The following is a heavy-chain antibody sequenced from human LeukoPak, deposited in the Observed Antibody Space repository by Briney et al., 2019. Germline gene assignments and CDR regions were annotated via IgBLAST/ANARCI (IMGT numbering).Heavy chain of an antibody. D-gene: IGHD5-18*01. J-gene: IGHJ4*02. CDR1: GFSLSSYA. V-gene: IGHV3-64*01. CDR3: ARGGRNTYGPFDY. Sequence: GGSLRLSCAASGFSLSSYAMHWVRQAPGKGLEYVSAISSNGGSTFYANSVEGRFTISRDNSKNTLYLQMGSLRPEDMAVYYCARGGRNTYGPFDYWGQGTLVTVSS. CDR2: ISSNGGST.